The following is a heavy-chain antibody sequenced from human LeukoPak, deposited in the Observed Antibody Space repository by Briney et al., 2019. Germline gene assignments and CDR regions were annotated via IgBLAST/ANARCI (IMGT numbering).Heavy chain of an antibody. D-gene: IGHD6-13*01. V-gene: IGHV3-49*04. Sequence: SCKASGYTFTSYAMHWVRQAPGKGLEWVGFIRSKAYGGTTEYAASVKGRFTISRDDSKSIAYLQMNSLKTEDTAVYYCTRDRDSSSWTFDYWGQGTLVTVSS. CDR2: IRSKAYGGTT. CDR3: TRDRDSSSWTFDY. CDR1: GYTFTSYA. J-gene: IGHJ4*02.